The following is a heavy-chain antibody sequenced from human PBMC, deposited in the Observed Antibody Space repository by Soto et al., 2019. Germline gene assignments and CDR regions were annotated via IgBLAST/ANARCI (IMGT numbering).Heavy chain of an antibody. CDR1: GFTVSSNY. V-gene: IGHV3-66*01. CDR3: AKGNNSWYVDY. D-gene: IGHD6-13*01. J-gene: IGHJ4*02. Sequence: PGGSLRLSCAASGFTVSSNYMSWVRQAPGKGLEWVSVIYSGGSAYYADSVKGRFTISRDNSKNTLYLQMNSLRAEDTGVYYCAKGNNSWYVDYWGQGTLVTVS. CDR2: IYSGGSA.